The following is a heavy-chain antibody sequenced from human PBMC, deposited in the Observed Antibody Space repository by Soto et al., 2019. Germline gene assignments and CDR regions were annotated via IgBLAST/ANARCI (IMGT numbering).Heavy chain of an antibody. CDR1: GFTFISYA. CDR2: IGGSGDST. D-gene: IGHD5-18*01. V-gene: IGHV3-23*01. Sequence: WGSLRLSCAASGFTFISYAMSCVRHSPLKGREWVSAIGGSGDSTYYADSVKGRLTISRDNSKNTLYLQVNSLRAEDTAVYYCAKVLDASMVVNGYLYWGQGTLVTVSS. J-gene: IGHJ4*02. CDR3: AKVLDASMVVNGYLY.